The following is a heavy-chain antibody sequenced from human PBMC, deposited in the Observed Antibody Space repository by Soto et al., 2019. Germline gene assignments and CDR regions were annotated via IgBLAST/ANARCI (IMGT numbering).Heavy chain of an antibody. CDR1: GGTFSSYT. CDR2: IIPLLGIA. Sequence: QVQLVQSGAEVKKPGSSVKVSCKASGGTFSSYTISWVRQAPGQGLEWMGRIIPLLGIANYAQKFQGRVTIPAAKSRSTAYMELSSVRSEDTAVYYCAREEYYYGSGAFFDYWGQGTLVTVSS. D-gene: IGHD3-10*01. CDR3: AREEYYYGSGAFFDY. J-gene: IGHJ4*02. V-gene: IGHV1-69*08.